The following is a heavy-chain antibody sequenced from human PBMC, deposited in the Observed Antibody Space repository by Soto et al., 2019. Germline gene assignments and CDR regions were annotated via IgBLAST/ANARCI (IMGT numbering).Heavy chain of an antibody. J-gene: IGHJ4*02. CDR3: ARDPARGGGSYLGYFDY. CDR1: GGSIRSGDNY. V-gene: IGHV4-30-4*01. Sequence: SETLSLTCTVSGGSIRSGDNYWSWIRQTPGKGPEWIGYIYYRGSTYYNQSLKSRVTISVDTSMNQFSLTLTSVTAADTAVYYCARDPARGGGSYLGYFDYWGQGTPVTVSS. D-gene: IGHD1-26*01. CDR2: IYYRGST.